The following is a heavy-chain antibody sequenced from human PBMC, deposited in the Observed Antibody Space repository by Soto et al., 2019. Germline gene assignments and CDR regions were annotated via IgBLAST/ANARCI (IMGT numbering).Heavy chain of an antibody. CDR2: FDPEDGET. J-gene: IGHJ6*02. V-gene: IGHV1-24*01. Sequence: RPPVKVSCKVSGYTLTELSMHWVRQAPGKGLEWMGGFDPEDGETIYAQKFQGRVTMTEDTSTDTAYMELSSLISEDTAVYYCATVPYIGLRSPYYYGMGVWGQGTTVTVSS. CDR3: ATVPYIGLRSPYYYGMGV. D-gene: IGHD5-12*01. CDR1: GYTLTELS.